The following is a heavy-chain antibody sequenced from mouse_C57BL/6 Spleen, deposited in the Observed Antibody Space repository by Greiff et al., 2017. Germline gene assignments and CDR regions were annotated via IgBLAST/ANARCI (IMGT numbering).Heavy chain of an antibody. CDR1: GYAFSSYW. Sequence: LQQSGASVKISCKASGYAFSSYWMNWVKQRPGKGLEWIGQIYPGDGDTNYNGKFKGKATLTADKSSSTAYMQLSSLTSEDSAVYFCARLDYYGSSYSFDYWGQGTTLTVSS. V-gene: IGHV1-80*01. CDR3: ARLDYYGSSYSFDY. CDR2: IYPGDGDT. J-gene: IGHJ2*01. D-gene: IGHD1-1*01.